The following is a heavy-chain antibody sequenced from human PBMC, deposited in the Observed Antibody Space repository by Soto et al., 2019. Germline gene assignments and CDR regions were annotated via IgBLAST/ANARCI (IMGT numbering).Heavy chain of an antibody. Sequence: ASVKVSGRTSGGTFSSYGSSWVRQATGQGLEWMGWMNPNSGNTGYAQKFQGSVTMTRNTSISTAYMELSSLRSEDTAVYYCARESTTISMDARGQRTTVPVSS. D-gene: IGHD2-2*01. CDR2: MNPNSGNT. J-gene: IGHJ6*02. V-gene: IGHV1-8*02. CDR3: ARESTTISMDA. CDR1: GGTFSSYG.